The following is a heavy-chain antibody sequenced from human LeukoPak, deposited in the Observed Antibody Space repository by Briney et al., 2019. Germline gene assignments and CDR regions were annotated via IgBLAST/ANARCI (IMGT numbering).Heavy chain of an antibody. CDR2: ISAYNGNT. CDR1: GYTFTSYG. Sequence: ASVKVSCKASGYTFTSYGISWVRQAPGQGLEWMGWISAYNGNTNYAQKLQGRVTMTTDTSTSTAYMELRSLRSDDTAVYYCARHGKNYDILTGYYDYGMDVWGQGTTVTVSS. CDR3: ARHGKNYDILTGYYDYGMDV. J-gene: IGHJ6*02. D-gene: IGHD3-9*01. V-gene: IGHV1-18*01.